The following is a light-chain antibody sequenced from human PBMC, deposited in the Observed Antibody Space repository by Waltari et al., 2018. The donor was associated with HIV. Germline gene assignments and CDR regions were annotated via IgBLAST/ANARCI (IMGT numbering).Light chain of an antibody. CDR2: EVS. V-gene: IGLV2-14*01. CDR3: SSYTSSSTLEVV. CDR1: SSDVGGYNY. Sequence: QSALTQPASVSGSPGQSIPISCPGTSSDVGGYNYVSWYQQHPGKAPKLMIYEVSNRPSGVSNRFSGSKSGNTAYLTISGLQAEDEADYYCSSYTSSSTLEVVFGGGTKLTVL. J-gene: IGLJ2*01.